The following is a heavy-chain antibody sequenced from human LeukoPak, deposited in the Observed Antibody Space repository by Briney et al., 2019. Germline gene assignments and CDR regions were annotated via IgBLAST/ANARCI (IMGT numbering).Heavy chain of an antibody. Sequence: GGSLRLSCAASGFTFSSHWMTWVRQAPGKGLEWVANINQDGSEQYYVDSVKGRFTISRDNAKNSLYLQMNSLRAEDTAVYYCARVYGDYVYYWGQGTLVTVSS. D-gene: IGHD4-17*01. CDR2: INQDGSEQ. J-gene: IGHJ4*02. CDR3: ARVYGDYVYY. V-gene: IGHV3-7*01. CDR1: GFTFSSHW.